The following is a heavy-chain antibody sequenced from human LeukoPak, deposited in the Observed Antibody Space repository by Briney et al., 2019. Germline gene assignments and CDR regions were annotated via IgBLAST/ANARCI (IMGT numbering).Heavy chain of an antibody. D-gene: IGHD5-18*01. V-gene: IGHV6-1*01. CDR1: GDSVSSNSAA. CDR2: TYYRSKWYN. CDR3: AKVSGYSYPSYFDY. Sequence: SQTLSLTCAISGDSVSSNSAAWNWIRQSPSRGLEWLGRTYYRSKWYNDYAVSVKSRITINPDTSKNQFSLQLNSVTPEDTAVYYCAKVSGYSYPSYFDYWGQGTLVTVSS. J-gene: IGHJ4*02.